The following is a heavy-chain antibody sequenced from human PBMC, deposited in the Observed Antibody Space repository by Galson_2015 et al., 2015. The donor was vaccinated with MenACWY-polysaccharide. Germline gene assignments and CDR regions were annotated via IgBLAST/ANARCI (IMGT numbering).Heavy chain of an antibody. D-gene: IGHD2-15*01. CDR2: ITGSGGST. CDR1: GITFSSHA. Sequence: SLRLSCAASGITFSSHALAWVRQAPGKGLEWVSGITGSGGSTYYADSVKGRFTISRDNSKNTLYLQMNGLRADDTAIYYCAKNQGDNCYSPVDYWGQGTLVTVSS. V-gene: IGHV3-23*01. J-gene: IGHJ4*02. CDR3: AKNQGDNCYSPVDY.